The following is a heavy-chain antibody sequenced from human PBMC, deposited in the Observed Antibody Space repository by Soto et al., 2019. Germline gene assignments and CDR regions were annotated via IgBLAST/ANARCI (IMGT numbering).Heavy chain of an antibody. CDR3: ARSGYYTMRVFPIINSHYYYGMDV. CDR2: MKPGSGDT. Sequence: ASVKVSCKASGYTFTNNDVSWVRQATGQGLEWMGWMKPGSGDTGYAQKFQGRVTMTTDTSTSTAYMELRSLRSDDTAVYYCARSGYYTMRVFPIINSHYYYGMDVWGQGTTVTVSS. CDR1: GYTFTNND. J-gene: IGHJ6*02. D-gene: IGHD3-3*01. V-gene: IGHV1-8*02.